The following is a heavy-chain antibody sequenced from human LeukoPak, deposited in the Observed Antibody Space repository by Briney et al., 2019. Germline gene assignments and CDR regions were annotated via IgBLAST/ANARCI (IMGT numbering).Heavy chain of an antibody. J-gene: IGHJ4*02. Sequence: SETPSLTCAVYGGSFSGYYWSWIRQPPGKGLEWIGEINHSGSTNYNPSLKSRVTISVDTSKNQFSLKLSSVTAADTAVYYCASLGKATIDYWGQGTLVTVSS. CDR2: INHSGST. CDR1: GGSFSGYY. D-gene: IGHD5-12*01. CDR3: ASLGKATIDY. V-gene: IGHV4-34*01.